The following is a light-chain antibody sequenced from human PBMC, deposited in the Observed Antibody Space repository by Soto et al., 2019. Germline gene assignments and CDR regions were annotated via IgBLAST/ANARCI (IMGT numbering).Light chain of an antibody. J-gene: IGLJ1*01. CDR2: EVS. CDR3: RSYAGSNNYV. V-gene: IGLV2-8*01. Sequence: SVLTQPPSASGSPGQSVTISCTGTSSDVGGYNYVSWYQQHPGKAPKLMIYEVSKRPSGVPDRFSGSKSGNTASLTVSGLQAEDEADYYCRSYAGSNNYVFGTGTKVNVL. CDR1: SSDVGGYNY.